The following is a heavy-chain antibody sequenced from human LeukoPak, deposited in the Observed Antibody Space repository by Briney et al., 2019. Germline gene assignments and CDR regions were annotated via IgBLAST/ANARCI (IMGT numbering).Heavy chain of an antibody. D-gene: IGHD4-17*01. V-gene: IGHV3-23*01. J-gene: IGHJ4*02. CDR1: GFTFSSHA. CDR3: ANEIRPNDY. CDR2: ISISGDTT. Sequence: GGSLRLSCGASGFTFSSHAMTWVRQAPGKGLEWVSAISISGDTTYYADAVKGRFTISRDNSKNTVYLQMNSLRAEDTAVYYCANEIRPNDYWGQGTLVTVSS.